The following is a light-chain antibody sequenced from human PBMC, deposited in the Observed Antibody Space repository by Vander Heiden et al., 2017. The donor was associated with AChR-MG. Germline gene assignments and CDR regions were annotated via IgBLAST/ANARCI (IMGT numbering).Light chain of an antibody. CDR2: SNS. J-gene: IGLJ3*02. CDR1: GYNIGSNH. CDR3: AEWDDSRNGPV. Sequence: QSVLTQPPSASGTPGQRVTISCSGSGYNIGSNHVNGYQQRPGTAPKLLIYSNSRRRSGVPDRFSGSKSGTTATLAISGGEAEDEADYYCAEWDDSRNGPVFGGGTKLTVL. V-gene: IGLV1-44*01.